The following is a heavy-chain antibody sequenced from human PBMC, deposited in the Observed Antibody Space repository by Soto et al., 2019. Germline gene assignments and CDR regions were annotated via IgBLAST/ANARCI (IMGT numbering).Heavy chain of an antibody. J-gene: IGHJ6*02. Sequence: PSETLSLTCAVSDDSISSGGYSWSWIRQPPGKGLEWIGFVWHTGSTYYNPSLKSRASISVDRSKSQFSLKLSSVTAADTAVYYCDRAYYYYGMDVWGQGTTVNVSS. CDR3: DRAYYYYGMDV. CDR1: DDSISSGGYS. CDR2: VWHTGST. V-gene: IGHV4-30-2*01.